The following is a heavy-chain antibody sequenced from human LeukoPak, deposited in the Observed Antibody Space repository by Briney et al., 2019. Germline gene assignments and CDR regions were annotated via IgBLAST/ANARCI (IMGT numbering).Heavy chain of an antibody. Sequence: PSETLSLTCTVSGGSISSGSYYCSWIRQPAGKGLEWIGYIYYSGSTNYNPSLKSRVTISVDTSKNQFSLKLSSVTAADTAVYYCARAESSSSGYYYYMDVWGKGTTVTVSS. V-gene: IGHV4-61*10. D-gene: IGHD6-6*01. CDR2: IYYSGST. CDR3: ARAESSSSGYYYYMDV. J-gene: IGHJ6*03. CDR1: GGSISSGSYY.